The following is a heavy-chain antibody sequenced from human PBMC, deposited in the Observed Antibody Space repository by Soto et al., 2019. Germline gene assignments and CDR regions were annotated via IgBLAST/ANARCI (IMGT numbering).Heavy chain of an antibody. D-gene: IGHD3-16*01. Sequence: QMQLVESGGGLVKPGGSLRLSCEASGFTFSNHYMSWIRQAPGKGLEWVSYISRSGSTIYYADSVRGRFTISRDNSKSSLYLQMDSLRAEDTAMYYCGRDPELWDENVATRPSIYYYGMDVWGQGTTVTVSS. V-gene: IGHV3-11*01. J-gene: IGHJ6*02. CDR1: GFTFSNHY. CDR2: ISRSGSTI. CDR3: GRDPELWDENVATRPSIYYYGMDV.